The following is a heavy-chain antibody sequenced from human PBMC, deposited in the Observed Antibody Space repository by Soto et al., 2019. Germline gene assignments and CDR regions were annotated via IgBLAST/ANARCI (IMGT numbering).Heavy chain of an antibody. J-gene: IGHJ6*02. V-gene: IGHV5-10-1*01. CDR2: IDPSDSYT. CDR3: AIPDSNYYSYYGTEV. CDR1: GYSFTSYW. D-gene: IGHD2-21*02. Sequence: PGESLKISCKGSGYSFTSYWISWVRQMPGKGLEWMGRIDPSDSYTNYSPSFQGHVTISADKSISTAYLQWSSLKASDTAMYYCAIPDSNYYSYYGTEVWGQGTTVTVSS.